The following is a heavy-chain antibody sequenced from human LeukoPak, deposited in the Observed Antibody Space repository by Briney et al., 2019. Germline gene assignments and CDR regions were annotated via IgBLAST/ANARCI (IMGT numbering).Heavy chain of an antibody. D-gene: IGHD3-10*01. J-gene: IGHJ3*02. V-gene: IGHV3-21*01. CDR3: ARDGMVRGVIIWDAFDI. Sequence: PGGSLRLSCAASGFTFSSYSMNWVRQAPGKGLEWVSLISSSSSYIYYADSVKGRFTISRDNAKNSLYMQMSSLRDEDTAVYYCARDGMVRGVIIWDAFDIWGQGTMVTVSS. CDR2: ISSSSSYI. CDR1: GFTFSSYS.